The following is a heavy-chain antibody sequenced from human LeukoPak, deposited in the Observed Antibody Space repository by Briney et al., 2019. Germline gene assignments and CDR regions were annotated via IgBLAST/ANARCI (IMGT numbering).Heavy chain of an antibody. CDR1: GGSISSSSYY. CDR3: ARHLGFVQWLAHFDY. D-gene: IGHD6-19*01. CDR2: IYYSGST. Sequence: SETLSLTCTVSGGSISSSSYYWGWIRQPPGKGLEWIGSIYYSGSTYYNPSLKSRVTISVDTSKNQFSLKLSSVTAADTAVYYCARHLGFVQWLAHFDYWGQGTLVTVSS. J-gene: IGHJ4*02. V-gene: IGHV4-39*01.